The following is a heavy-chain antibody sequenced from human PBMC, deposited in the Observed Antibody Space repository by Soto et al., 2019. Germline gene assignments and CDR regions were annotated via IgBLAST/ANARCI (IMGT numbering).Heavy chain of an antibody. CDR3: ARANRGSSGWYDIDY. CDR2: IIPIFGTA. V-gene: IGHV1-69*13. D-gene: IGHD6-19*01. Sequence: SVKVSCKASGGTFSSYAISWVRQAPGQGLEWMGGIIPIFGTANYAQKFQGRVTITADESTSTAYMELSSLRSEDTAVYYCARANRGSSGWYDIDYWGQGTLVTVSS. J-gene: IGHJ4*02. CDR1: GGTFSSYA.